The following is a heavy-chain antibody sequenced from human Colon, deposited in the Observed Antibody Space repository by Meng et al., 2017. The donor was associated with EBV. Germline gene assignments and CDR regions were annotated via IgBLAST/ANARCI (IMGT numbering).Heavy chain of an antibody. V-gene: IGHV1-18*01. J-gene: IGHJ4*02. CDR3: ASGTPGRSYCDY. CDR2: FVNYVDT. Sequence: VPLLQSGPEVKKPGASVRFSCKASGYTFGSYGICWVRQAPGQGLEWMGWFVNYVDTYPAPKFQGRVTMTTDTHTNTAFMELRSLTSDDTAVYYCASGTPGRSYCDYWGQGTLVTVSS. D-gene: IGHD2-15*01. CDR1: GYTFGSYG.